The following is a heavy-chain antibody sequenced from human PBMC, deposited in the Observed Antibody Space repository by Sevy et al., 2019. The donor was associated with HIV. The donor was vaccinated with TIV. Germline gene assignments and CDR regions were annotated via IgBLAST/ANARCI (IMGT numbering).Heavy chain of an antibody. CDR1: GFTFNTYA. J-gene: IGHJ4*02. D-gene: IGHD1-20*01. V-gene: IGHV3-23*01. CDR3: AKNLRGKYLEGYFDY. Sequence: GGSLRLSCTASGFTFNTYAMSWVRQAPGKGLEWVSAIGSGGTTYYVDSVKGRFTISRDNSKTTLYLQMNSLRVDDTAVYYCAKNLRGKYLEGYFDYWGQGILVTVSS. CDR2: IGSGGTT.